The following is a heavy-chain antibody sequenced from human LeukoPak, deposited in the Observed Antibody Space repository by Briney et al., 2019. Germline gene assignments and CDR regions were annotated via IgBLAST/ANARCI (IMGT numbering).Heavy chain of an antibody. CDR2: ITAANGYT. CDR1: GYTFTNYA. J-gene: IGHJ6*03. D-gene: IGHD6-13*01. CDR3: ARGVIDGSSWYYYYYMDV. V-gene: IGHV1-3*01. Sequence: ASVKVSCKASGYTFTNYAIHWVRQAPGQRLEWMGWITAANGYTIYSQEFQGRVTITRDTSASTAYMELRSLRSDDTAVYYCARGVIDGSSWYYYYYMDVWGKGTTVTVSS.